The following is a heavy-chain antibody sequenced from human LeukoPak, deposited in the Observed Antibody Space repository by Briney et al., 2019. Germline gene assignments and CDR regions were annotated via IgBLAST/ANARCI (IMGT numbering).Heavy chain of an antibody. D-gene: IGHD2-15*01. CDR1: GGSISSSSYY. Sequence: SETLSLTCTVSGGSISSSSYYRGWIRQPPGKGLEWIGSIYYSGSTHYNPSLKSRVTISVDTSKNQFSLKLSSVTAADTAVYYCARADRDYSVYYFDYWGQGTLVTVSS. CDR3: ARADRDYSVYYFDY. J-gene: IGHJ4*02. V-gene: IGHV4-39*07. CDR2: IYYSGST.